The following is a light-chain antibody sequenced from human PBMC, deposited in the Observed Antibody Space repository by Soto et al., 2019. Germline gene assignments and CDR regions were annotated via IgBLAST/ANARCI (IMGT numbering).Light chain of an antibody. V-gene: IGKV3-15*01. CDR1: QSVSSN. J-gene: IGKJ1*01. CDR2: GAS. CDR3: QEYNNWPRT. Sequence: EIVMTQSPATLSVSPGERATLSCRASQSVSSNLAWYQQKPGQAPRLLIYGASTRATGIPARFSGSGSGTEFTLTISSLQSEDLAFDYCQEYNNWPRTFGQETKVDIK.